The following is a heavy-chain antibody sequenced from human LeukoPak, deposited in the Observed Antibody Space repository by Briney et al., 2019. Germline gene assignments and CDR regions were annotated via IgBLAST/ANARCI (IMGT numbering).Heavy chain of an antibody. Sequence: GGSLRLSCAGSGFIFGTTSMSWVRQTPGKGLEWVASINYDGSEKYYVGSVEGRFTISRDSAKKSLFLQMNSLRAEDTAISYCTRDQHWGQGTLVTVSS. J-gene: IGHJ1*01. CDR1: GFIFGTTS. CDR2: INYDGSEK. V-gene: IGHV3-7*01. CDR3: TRDQH.